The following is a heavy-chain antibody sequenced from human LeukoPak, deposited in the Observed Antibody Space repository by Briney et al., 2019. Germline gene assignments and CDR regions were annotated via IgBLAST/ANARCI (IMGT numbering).Heavy chain of an antibody. V-gene: IGHV4-38-2*02. D-gene: IGHD1-1*01. CDR3: ARGAGGYRFDP. CDR2: IYHSGST. Sequence: SETLSLTCTVSGDSISTSYYWGWIRQPPRKGLEWIGSIYHSGSTYYSPSLKSRVTISVDTSKNQLSLKLNSVTAADTAVYYCARGAGGYRFDPWGQGTLVTVSS. CDR1: GDSISTSYY. J-gene: IGHJ5*02.